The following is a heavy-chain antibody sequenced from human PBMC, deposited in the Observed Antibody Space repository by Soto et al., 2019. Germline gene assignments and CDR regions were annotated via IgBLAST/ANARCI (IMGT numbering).Heavy chain of an antibody. CDR2: IYYSGST. J-gene: IGHJ5*02. Sequence: QVQLQESGPGLVKPSQTLSHTCTVSGGSISSGGYYWSWIRQHPGKGLEWIGYIYYSGSTSYNPXRXSXVTILVDTSKNQFSLRLSSVTAADTAVYYCARGVASWGQGTLVTVSS. D-gene: IGHD2-15*01. V-gene: IGHV4-31*01. CDR1: GGSISSGGYY. CDR3: ARGVAS.